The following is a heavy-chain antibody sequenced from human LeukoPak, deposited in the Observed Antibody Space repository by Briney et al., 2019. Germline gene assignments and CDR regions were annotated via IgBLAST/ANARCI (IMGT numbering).Heavy chain of an antibody. D-gene: IGHD2-15*01. CDR1: GYSFTSYW. Sequence: GESLKISCKGSGYSFTSYWIGWVRQMPGKGLEWMGIIYPGDSDTRYSPSFQGQVTISADKSISTAYLQLSSLSASDTAIYYCAGVDECWSGGSCEYFEYWGQGTLVTVSS. CDR2: IYPGDSDT. CDR3: AGVDECWSGGSCEYFEY. J-gene: IGHJ4*02. V-gene: IGHV5-51*01.